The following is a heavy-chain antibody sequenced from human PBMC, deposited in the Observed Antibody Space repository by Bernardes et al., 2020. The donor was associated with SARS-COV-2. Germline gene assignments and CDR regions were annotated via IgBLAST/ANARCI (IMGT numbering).Heavy chain of an antibody. D-gene: IGHD2-15*01. J-gene: IGHJ4*02. V-gene: IGHV3-48*01. Sequence: GGSLRLSCAASGLTFGDYGMNWVRQAPGKGLEWISHICRFSSDIFYADSAKGRFTVSRDNGKNSLFLQMNSLTVEDTAVYYCATNPTPARQVDYWGQGTLGTVS. CDR2: ICRFSSDI. CDR1: GLTFGDYG. CDR3: ATNPTPARQVDY.